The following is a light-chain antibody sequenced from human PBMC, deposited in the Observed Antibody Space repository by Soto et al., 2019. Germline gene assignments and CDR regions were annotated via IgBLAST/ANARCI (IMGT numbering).Light chain of an antibody. V-gene: IGKV1D-8*03. J-gene: IGKJ4*01. CDR1: QGISRS. Sequence: VIWMTPSPSLLSTSTGDRVNISCRMSQGISRSLAWYQQKPGKAPNLLIYAASTLESGVPSRFSGSGSETEFTLTVSSLQPEDFATYYCQQLKIYPLTFGGGTKVDIK. CDR2: AAS. CDR3: QQLKIYPLT.